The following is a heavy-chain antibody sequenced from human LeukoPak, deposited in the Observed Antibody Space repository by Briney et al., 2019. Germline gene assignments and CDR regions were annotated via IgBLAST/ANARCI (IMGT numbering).Heavy chain of an antibody. CDR1: GGSFSGYY. V-gene: IGHV4-34*01. Sequence: SETLSLTCAVYGGSFSGYYWTWIRQTPEKGLEWIGEMNPSGSTSYNPSLKSRVTISVDTSKNQFSLKLSSVTAADTAVYYCARKRYCSSTSCKINWFDPWGQGTLVTVSS. CDR3: ARKRYCSSTSCKINWFDP. D-gene: IGHD2-2*01. CDR2: MNPSGST. J-gene: IGHJ5*02.